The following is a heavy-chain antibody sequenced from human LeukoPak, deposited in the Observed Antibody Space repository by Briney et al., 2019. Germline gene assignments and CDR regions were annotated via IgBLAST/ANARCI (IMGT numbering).Heavy chain of an antibody. CDR2: IRSKAYDETT. V-gene: IGHV3-49*03. D-gene: IGHD1-26*01. CDR1: GFTFGDYA. Sequence: GGSLRLSCTASGFTFGDYAMSWFRQAPGKGLEWVGFIRSKAYDETTEYAASVKGRFTISRDDSKSIAYLQMNSLRAGDTAVYYCARGSAVVGATGYYNGMDVWGQGTTVTVSS. J-gene: IGHJ6*02. CDR3: ARGSAVVGATGYYNGMDV.